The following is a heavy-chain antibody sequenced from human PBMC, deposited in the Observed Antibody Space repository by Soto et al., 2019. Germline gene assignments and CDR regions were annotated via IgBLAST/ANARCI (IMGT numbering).Heavy chain of an antibody. J-gene: IGHJ4*02. CDR1: GFSLSTSGVG. V-gene: IGHV2-5*02. CDR3: AHSWDILTARLCYFDY. Sequence: QITLKESGPSLVTPTQTVTLTCTFSGFSLSTSGVGVGWIHQPPGKDLEWLALIYWDDDKRYSPCLKSSLTITKDTSKNQVVLSMTNIDPVDTATYYCAHSWDILTARLCYFDYWGRGTLVAVSS. D-gene: IGHD3-9*01. CDR2: IYWDDDK.